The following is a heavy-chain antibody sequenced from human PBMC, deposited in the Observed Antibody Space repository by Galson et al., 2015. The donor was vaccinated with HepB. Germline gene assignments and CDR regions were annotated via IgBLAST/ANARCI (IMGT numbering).Heavy chain of an antibody. J-gene: IGHJ4*02. V-gene: IGHV3-74*01. CDR1: EFTFSDYW. Sequence: SLRLSCAASEFTFSDYWMHWVRQAPGKGLVWLSSINPDATATRYADSVEGRFTISRDNAKSTLYLQMNSLRVEDTGVYYCAQLGMGYWGQGALVTVSS. D-gene: IGHD7-27*01. CDR3: AQLGMGY. CDR2: INPDATAT.